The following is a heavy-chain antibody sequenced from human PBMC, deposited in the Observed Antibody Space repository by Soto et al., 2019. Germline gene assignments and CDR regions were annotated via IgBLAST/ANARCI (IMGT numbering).Heavy chain of an antibody. J-gene: IGHJ6*02. V-gene: IGHV1-18*01. CDR3: ARGNYYDSQYYYYYYGMDV. CDR2: ISAYNGNT. CDR1: GYTFTSYG. Sequence: QVQLVQSGAEVKKPGASVKVSCKASGYTFTSYGISWVRQAPGQGLEWMGWISAYNGNTNYAQKLQGRVTMTTDTSTSTAYMELRSLRSDDTAVYDCARGNYYDSQYYYYYYGMDVWGQGTTVTVSS. D-gene: IGHD3-22*01.